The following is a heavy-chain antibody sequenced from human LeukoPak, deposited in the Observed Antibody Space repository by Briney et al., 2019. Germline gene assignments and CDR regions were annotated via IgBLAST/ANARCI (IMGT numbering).Heavy chain of an antibody. CDR2: ISSSSSYI. J-gene: IGHJ4*02. CDR3: ARSPAAEPNYYDSSAYFDF. Sequence: GGSLRLSCAASGYTFSDYVMNWVRQAPGKGLEWVSSISSSSSYIYYADSMKGRFTISRDNAKNSLYLQMNSLRVEDTAVYYCARSPAAEPNYYDSSAYFDFWGQGTLVTVSS. D-gene: IGHD3-22*01. CDR1: GYTFSDYV. V-gene: IGHV3-21*01.